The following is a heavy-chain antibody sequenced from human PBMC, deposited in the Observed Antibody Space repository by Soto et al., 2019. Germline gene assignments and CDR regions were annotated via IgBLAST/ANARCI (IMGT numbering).Heavy chain of an antibody. J-gene: IGHJ4*02. Sequence: GGSLRLSCSASGFTFSSYAMHWVRQAPGKRLEYVSAISSNGGSTYYADSVKGRFTISRDNSKNTLYLQMSSLRAEDTAVYYCVKDRSRYSSSWYGYFDYWGQGTLVTVSS. V-gene: IGHV3-64D*08. CDR3: VKDRSRYSSSWYGYFDY. D-gene: IGHD6-13*01. CDR2: ISSNGGST. CDR1: GFTFSSYA.